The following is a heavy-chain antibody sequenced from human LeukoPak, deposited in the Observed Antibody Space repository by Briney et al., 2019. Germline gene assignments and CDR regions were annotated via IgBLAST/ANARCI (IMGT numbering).Heavy chain of an antibody. CDR2: ISGSGGGT. CDR1: GITLSNYG. Sequence: GGSLRLSCAVAGITLSNYGMSWVRQAPGKGLEWVAGISGSGGGTNYADSVKGRFTISRDNPRDTLYLQMNSLRAEDTAVYFCAKRGVVIRVILVGFHKEAYYFDSWGQGALVTVSS. J-gene: IGHJ4*02. V-gene: IGHV3-23*01. D-gene: IGHD3-22*01. CDR3: AKRGVVIRVILVGFHKEAYYFDS.